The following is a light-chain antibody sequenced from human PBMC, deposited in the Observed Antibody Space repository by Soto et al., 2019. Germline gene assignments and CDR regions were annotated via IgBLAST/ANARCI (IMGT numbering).Light chain of an antibody. CDR3: RSYDSSLSGVV. J-gene: IGLJ2*01. V-gene: IGLV1-40*01. CDR2: GNS. CDR1: SSNIGAGYD. Sequence: QSVLTQPPSVSGAPGQRVTISCTGSSSNIGAGYDVHWYQQLPGTAPKLLIYGNSNRPSGVPDRFSGSKSGTSASLAITGLQAEDEADYSCRSYDSSLSGVVFGGGTQLTVL.